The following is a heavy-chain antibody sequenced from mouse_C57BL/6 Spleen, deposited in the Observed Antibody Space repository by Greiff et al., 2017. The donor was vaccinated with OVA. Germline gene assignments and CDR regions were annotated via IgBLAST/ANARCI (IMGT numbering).Heavy chain of an antibody. V-gene: IGHV7-3*01. Sequence: EVQVVESGGGLVQPGGSLSLSCAASGFTFTDYYMSWVRQPPGKALEWLGFIRNKANGYTTEYSASVKGRFTISRDNSQSILYLQMNALRAEDSATYYCARQTGSYWYFDVWGTGTTVTVSS. CDR3: ARQTGSYWYFDV. D-gene: IGHD4-1*01. CDR2: IRNKANGYTT. J-gene: IGHJ1*03. CDR1: GFTFTDYY.